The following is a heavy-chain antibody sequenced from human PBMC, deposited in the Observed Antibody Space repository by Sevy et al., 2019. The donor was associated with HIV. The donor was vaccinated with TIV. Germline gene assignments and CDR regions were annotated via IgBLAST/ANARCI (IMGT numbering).Heavy chain of an antibody. D-gene: IGHD6-19*01. J-gene: IGHJ4*02. V-gene: IGHV1-18*04. CDR2: ISTYNGKT. Sequence: ASVKVSCMASGYTFSRSVITWVRQAPGQGLEWMGWISTYNGKTNYAQKFQDRVTMTTDTATNTAYMELRSLRSDDTAIYFCARGRGIAVDGGGYYSDYWGQGSLVTVSS. CDR1: GYTFSRSV. CDR3: ARGRGIAVDGGGYYSDY.